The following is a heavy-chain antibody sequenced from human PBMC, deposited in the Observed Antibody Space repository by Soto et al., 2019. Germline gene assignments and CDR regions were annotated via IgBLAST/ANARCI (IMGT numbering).Heavy chain of an antibody. V-gene: IGHV3-23*01. Sequence: AGGSLRLSCAASGFTFSSYAMSWVRQAPGKGLEWVSAISGSGGSTYYADSVKGRFTISRDNSKNTLYLQMNSLRAEDTAVYYCAKDSTPITILVVVSPTYYGKDFWGQGTTVTVS. CDR2: ISGSGGST. J-gene: IGHJ6*02. D-gene: IGHD3-22*01. CDR1: GFTFSSYA. CDR3: AKDSTPITILVVVSPTYYGKDF.